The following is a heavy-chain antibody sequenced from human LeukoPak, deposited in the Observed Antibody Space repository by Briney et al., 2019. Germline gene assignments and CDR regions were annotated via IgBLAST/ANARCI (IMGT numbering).Heavy chain of an antibody. CDR3: ARVLAAATTAPYYYYGMDA. D-gene: IGHD6-13*01. Sequence: GGSLRLSCAASGFTFSSYGMHWVRQAPGKGLEWVAVIWYDGSNKYYADSVKGRFTISRDNSKNTLYLQMNSLRAEDTAVYYCARVLAAATTAPYYYYGMDAWGQGTTVTVSS. V-gene: IGHV3-33*01. CDR1: GFTFSSYG. CDR2: IWYDGSNK. J-gene: IGHJ6*02.